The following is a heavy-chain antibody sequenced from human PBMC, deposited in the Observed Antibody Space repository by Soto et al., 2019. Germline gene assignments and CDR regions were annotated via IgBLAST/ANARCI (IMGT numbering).Heavy chain of an antibody. J-gene: IGHJ4*02. D-gene: IGHD3-10*01. Sequence: GESLKISCKGSGCTFSKYWIGWVRQTPGKGLEWMGMIYPGDSDARYSPSFEGQVTFSVDKSINTAYLQWNSLKASDTAMYYCARQGGEYNTMSDYWGQGTLVTVSS. CDR3: ARQGGEYNTMSDY. V-gene: IGHV5-51*01. CDR1: GCTFSKYW. CDR2: IYPGDSDA.